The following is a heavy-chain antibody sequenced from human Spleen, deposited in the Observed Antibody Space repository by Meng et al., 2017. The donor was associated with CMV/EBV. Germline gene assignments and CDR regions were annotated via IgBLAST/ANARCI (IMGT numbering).Heavy chain of an antibody. CDR3: ARALARGTFDY. Sequence: RNCAVYGGSFSGYYWSWIRQPPGKGLEWIGEINHSGSTNYNPSLKSRVTISVDTSKNQFSLKLSSVTAADTAVYYCARALARGTFDYWGQGTLVTVSS. CDR1: GGSFSGYY. CDR2: INHSGST. V-gene: IGHV4-34*01. J-gene: IGHJ4*02.